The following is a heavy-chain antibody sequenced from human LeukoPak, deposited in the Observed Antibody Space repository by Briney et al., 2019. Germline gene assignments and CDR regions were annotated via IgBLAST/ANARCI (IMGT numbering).Heavy chain of an antibody. D-gene: IGHD2-2*02. V-gene: IGHV1-2*02. CDR1: GGTFSSYA. Sequence: GSSVKVSCKACGGTFSSYAISWVRQAPGQGVEWMGWINPNSGGTNYEHQSQDRITMTRDTSISTAYMELNRLRSDDTDVYYCARGSSRVQDYCSSTSSYRRDYYGMDVWGQGTTVTVSS. CDR3: ARGSSRVQDYCSSTSSYRRDYYGMDV. CDR2: INPNSGGT. J-gene: IGHJ6*02.